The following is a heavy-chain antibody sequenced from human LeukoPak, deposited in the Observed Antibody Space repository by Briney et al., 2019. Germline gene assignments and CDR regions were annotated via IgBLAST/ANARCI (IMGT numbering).Heavy chain of an antibody. CDR3: ARGRSITLLRGVAMSDGFDI. D-gene: IGHD3-10*01. V-gene: IGHV3-21*06. Sequence: PGGSLRLSCEASGFTFSNYGMNWARQAPGKGLEWVSFTDTSGNYIYYGDSVKGRFTISRDNARNLLFLQMNGLRAEDTAVYYCARGRSITLLRGVAMSDGFDIWGQGAMVAVSS. CDR2: TDTSGNYI. CDR1: GFTFSNYG. J-gene: IGHJ3*02.